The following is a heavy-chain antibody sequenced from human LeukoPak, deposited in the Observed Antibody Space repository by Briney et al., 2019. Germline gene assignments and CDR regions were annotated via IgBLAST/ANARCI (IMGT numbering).Heavy chain of an antibody. V-gene: IGHV4-59*08. CDR3: SVGSSWYSPYTFDI. Sequence: PSETLSLTCTVSGGSISSYYWSWIRQPPGKGLEWIGYIYYSGSTNYNPSLKSRVTMSVDTSKNQFSLKLSSVTAADTAVYYCSVGSSWYSPYTFDIWGQGTMVTVSS. J-gene: IGHJ3*02. CDR2: IYYSGST. CDR1: GGSISSYY. D-gene: IGHD6-13*01.